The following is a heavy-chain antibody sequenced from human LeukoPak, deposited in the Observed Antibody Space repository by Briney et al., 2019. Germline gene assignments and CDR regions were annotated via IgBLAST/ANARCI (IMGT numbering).Heavy chain of an antibody. CDR3: ASHTYYYDSSGRPGGY. Sequence: RPGGSLRLSCAASGFTVSSNYMSSVRQAPGKGLEWVSVIYSGGSTYYADSVKGRFTISRDNSKNTLYLQMNSLRAEDTAVYYCASHTYYYDSSGRPGGYWGQGTLVTVSS. CDR1: GFTVSSNY. CDR2: IYSGGST. J-gene: IGHJ4*02. V-gene: IGHV3-53*01. D-gene: IGHD3-22*01.